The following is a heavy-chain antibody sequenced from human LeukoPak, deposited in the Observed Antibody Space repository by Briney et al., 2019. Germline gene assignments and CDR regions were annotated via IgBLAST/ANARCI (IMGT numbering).Heavy chain of an antibody. CDR3: AKGIAVAGTSFDY. CDR2: IRYDGSNK. V-gene: IGHV3-30*02. J-gene: IGHJ4*02. D-gene: IGHD6-19*01. CDR1: GFTFDDYA. Sequence: GGSLRLSCAASGFTFDDYAMHWVRQAPGKGLEWVAFIRYDGSNKYYADSVKGRFTISRDNSKNTLYLQMNSLRAEDTAVYYCAKGIAVAGTSFDYWGQGTLVTVSS.